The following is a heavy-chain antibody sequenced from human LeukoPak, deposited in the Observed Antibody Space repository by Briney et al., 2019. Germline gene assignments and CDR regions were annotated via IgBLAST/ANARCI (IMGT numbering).Heavy chain of an antibody. CDR3: VKRGYYDSSGYHPGYYFDY. CDR2: ISSDGGST. CDR1: GFTFSSYA. D-gene: IGHD3-22*01. J-gene: IGHJ4*02. V-gene: IGHV3-64D*09. Sequence: GGSLRLSCSASGFTFSSYAMHWVRQAPGKGLEYVSAISSDGGSTYYADSVKGRFTISRDNSKNTLYLQMSSLRAEDTAVYYCVKRGYYDSSGYHPGYYFDYWGQGTLVTVSS.